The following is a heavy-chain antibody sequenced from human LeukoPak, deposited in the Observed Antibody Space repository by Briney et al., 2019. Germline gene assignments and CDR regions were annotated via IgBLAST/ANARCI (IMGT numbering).Heavy chain of an antibody. CDR3: ARDGFLIAARSSYYYYMDV. CDR1: GFTFSSYA. D-gene: IGHD6-6*01. V-gene: IGHV3-30*04. CDR2: ISYDGSNK. J-gene: IGHJ6*03. Sequence: GGSLRLSCAASGFTFSSYAMHWVRQAPGKGLEWVAVISYDGSNKYYADSVKGRFTISRDNSKNTLYLQMNSLRAEDTAVYYCARDGFLIAARSSYYYYMDVWGKGTTVTVSS.